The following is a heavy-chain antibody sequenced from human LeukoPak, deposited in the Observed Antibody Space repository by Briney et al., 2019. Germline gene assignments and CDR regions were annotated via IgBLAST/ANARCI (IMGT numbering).Heavy chain of an antibody. Sequence: GGSLRLSCAASGFLFGGHAMVWIRQAPGKGLECVSSIHSSATYITYADSVRGRFTISRDNDKNSLFLDMTDLRAEDTAVYYCARAAIRVDFFDPWGQGTLVAVSS. V-gene: IGHV3-21*06. CDR3: ARAAIRVDFFDP. D-gene: IGHD3-9*01. CDR1: GFLFGGHA. CDR2: IHSSATYI. J-gene: IGHJ5*02.